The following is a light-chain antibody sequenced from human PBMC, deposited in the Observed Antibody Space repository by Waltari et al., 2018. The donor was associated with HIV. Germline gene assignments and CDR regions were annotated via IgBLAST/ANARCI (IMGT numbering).Light chain of an antibody. CDR1: DSDFGLYNF. CDR2: DVD. J-gene: IGLJ2*01. Sequence: AVTQPASVSGLPGQSTTISCTGDDSDFGLYNFVSWYQQHSGKPPRLILYDVDRRASGVSYRFSGSISGNPASLTISGLRAEDEGHYYCASFTGDNTVIFGGGTEVTVL. CDR3: ASFTGDNTVI. V-gene: IGLV2-14*03.